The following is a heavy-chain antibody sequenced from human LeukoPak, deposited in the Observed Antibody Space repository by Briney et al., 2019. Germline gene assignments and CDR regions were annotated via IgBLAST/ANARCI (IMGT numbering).Heavy chain of an antibody. Sequence: PSETLSLTCDVSGYSISSGYYWGWIRQPPGKGLQWIGSIYHSGTTYYNPSLWSRLTISLDTSKNQFSLRLSSVTAADTAVYYCARQTGTTPTFDFWGQGTQVTVSS. J-gene: IGHJ4*02. CDR3: ARQTGTTPTFDF. V-gene: IGHV4-38-2*01. CDR2: IYHSGTT. CDR1: GYSISSGYY. D-gene: IGHD1-1*01.